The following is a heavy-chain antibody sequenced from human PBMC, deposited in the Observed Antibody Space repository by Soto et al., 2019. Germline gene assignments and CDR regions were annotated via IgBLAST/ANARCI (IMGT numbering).Heavy chain of an antibody. CDR2: ISGSGSNT. CDR1: GFTCSTYA. D-gene: IGHD1-26*01. J-gene: IGHJ4*02. CDR3: ARDPSHSYYTLFYYFDY. Sequence: PGVSLRLSCAASGFTCSTYAMSWVRQAPGKGLEWVSAISGSGSNTYYADSVKGRFTISRDDSKSTLYLQMNSLRAEDTAVYYCARDPSHSYYTLFYYFDYWGQGTLVTVSS. V-gene: IGHV3-23*01.